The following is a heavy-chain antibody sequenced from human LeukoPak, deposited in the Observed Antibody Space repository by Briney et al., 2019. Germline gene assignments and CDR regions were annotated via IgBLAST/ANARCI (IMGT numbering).Heavy chain of an antibody. V-gene: IGHV3-21*01. CDR2: NSSSSSYI. D-gene: IGHD6-13*01. J-gene: IGHJ6*02. Sequence: GGSLNPSGAASGLTLSSYRRNWVRQAPGKGLEWVSSNSSSSSYIYYADSVKGRFTISRDNAKNSLYLQMNSLRAEDTAVYYCAREDSWSSYGMDVWGQGTTVTVSS. CDR1: GLTLSSYR. CDR3: AREDSWSSYGMDV.